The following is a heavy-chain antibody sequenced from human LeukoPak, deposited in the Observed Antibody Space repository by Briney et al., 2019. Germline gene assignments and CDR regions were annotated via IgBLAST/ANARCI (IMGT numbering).Heavy chain of an antibody. J-gene: IGHJ4*02. D-gene: IGHD4-17*01. V-gene: IGHV4-59*01. CDR2: ISYSGST. CDR1: GDSLSSYY. CDR3: ARALAPYGDYAFDY. Sequence: SETLSLTCTDSGDSLSSYYWTWIRQPPGKGLEWVGHISYSGSTNYNPSLKSRVTISVDTSKSQFSLKLSSVTAADTAVYYCARALAPYGDYAFDYWGQGTLVTVSS.